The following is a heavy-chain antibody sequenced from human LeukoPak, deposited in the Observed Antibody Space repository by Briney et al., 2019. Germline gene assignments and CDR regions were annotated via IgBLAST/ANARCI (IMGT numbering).Heavy chain of an antibody. V-gene: IGHV4-61*09. Sequence: PSETLSLTCTVSGGSISSGSYCWSWIRQPAGKGLEWIGHISTIGSTNYNPSLKSRVTISVDTSKNQFSLKLSSVTAADTAVYYCAKEGRVGRYYFDYWGQGTLVTVSS. J-gene: IGHJ4*02. CDR2: ISTIGST. D-gene: IGHD1-26*01. CDR3: AKEGRVGRYYFDY. CDR1: GGSISSGSYC.